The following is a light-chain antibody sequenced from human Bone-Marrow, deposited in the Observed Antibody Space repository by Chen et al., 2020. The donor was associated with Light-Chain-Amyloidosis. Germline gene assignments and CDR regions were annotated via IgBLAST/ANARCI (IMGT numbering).Light chain of an antibody. Sequence: QSALTQPRSVSGSLGRLVTISCTGTSSDVGAYTYVSWYQQHPGKAPKLIMYDVNKRPSWVPDRCSGSQSGSTASLTISRLQADDESDYFCSSYAGTYAWVFGGGTKLTVL. J-gene: IGLJ3*02. CDR3: SSYAGTYAWV. V-gene: IGLV2-11*01. CDR1: SSDVGAYTY. CDR2: DVN.